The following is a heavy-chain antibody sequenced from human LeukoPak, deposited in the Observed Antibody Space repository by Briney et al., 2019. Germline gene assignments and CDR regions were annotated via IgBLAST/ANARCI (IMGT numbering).Heavy chain of an antibody. D-gene: IGHD1-26*01. CDR2: IYTSGST. J-gene: IGHJ2*01. CDR3: AREPYSVGYVWSRVWYFDL. V-gene: IGHV4-61*02. Sequence: SQTLSLTCTVSGGSIGSGSYYWSWIRQSAGKRLEWIGRIYTSGSTNYNPSLTSRVTISLDTSRNQFSLKLSSVTAADTAIYYCAREPYSVGYVWSRVWYFDLWGRGTLVTVSS. CDR1: GGSIGSGSYY.